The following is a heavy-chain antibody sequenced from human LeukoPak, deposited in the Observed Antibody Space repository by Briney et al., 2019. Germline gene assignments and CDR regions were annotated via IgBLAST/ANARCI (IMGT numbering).Heavy chain of an antibody. CDR1: GFTFSSYA. CDR2: ISGSGGST. J-gene: IGHJ1*01. V-gene: IGHV3-23*01. Sequence: GGSLRLSCAASGFTFSSYAMSWVRQAPGKGLEWASAISGSGGSTYYADSVEGRFTISRDNSKNTLYLQMNSLRAEDTAVYYCAKRTLHRSWSAAEYFQHWGQGTLVTVSS. CDR3: AKRTLHRSWSAAEYFQH. D-gene: IGHD6-13*01.